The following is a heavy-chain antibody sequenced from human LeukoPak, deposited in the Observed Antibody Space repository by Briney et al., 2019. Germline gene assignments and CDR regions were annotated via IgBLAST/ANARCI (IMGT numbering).Heavy chain of an antibody. CDR2: SSCSSGST. V-gene: IGHV3-23*01. J-gene: IGHJ4*02. D-gene: IGHD3-16*02. CDR3: AKDDRRRGKDYLDY. CDR1: VFTSSIYA. Sequence: GGSLRLSCAVSVFTSSIYAMSWGPHTPGEGVGSVSGSSCSSGSTYYADSVKGRFTISRDNQKKTLYLQMNSLRAQDTAGYYCAKDDRRRGKDYLDYWGQGTLVTVSS.